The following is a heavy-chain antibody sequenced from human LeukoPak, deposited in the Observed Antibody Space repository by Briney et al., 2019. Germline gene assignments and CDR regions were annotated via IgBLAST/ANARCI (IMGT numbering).Heavy chain of an antibody. D-gene: IGHD1-14*01. CDR2: INHSGST. CDR3: ASASNRYIFDY. CDR1: GGSFSGYY. J-gene: IGHJ4*02. Sequence: SETLSLTCVVYGGSFSGYYWSWIRQPPGKGLEWIGEINHSGSTNYNPSLKSRVTISVDTSKNQFSLKLSSVTAADTAVYYCASASNRYIFDYWGQGTLVTVSS. V-gene: IGHV4-34*01.